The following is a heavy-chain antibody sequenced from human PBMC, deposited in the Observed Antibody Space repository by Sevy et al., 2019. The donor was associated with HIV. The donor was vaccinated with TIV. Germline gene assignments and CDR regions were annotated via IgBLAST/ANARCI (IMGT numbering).Heavy chain of an antibody. Sequence: SETLSLTCTVSDDSIRNYYRSWIRQAPGKGLEWIGYIHYSGFTNFNPSLKSRVTISVDTSKNQFSLRLISVTAADTAQYYCARNPNSAYVSFIPVFDIWGQGTTVTVSS. D-gene: IGHD5-12*01. V-gene: IGHV4-59*01. CDR2: IHYSGFT. J-gene: IGHJ3*02. CDR3: ARNPNSAYVSFIPVFDI. CDR1: DDSIRNYY.